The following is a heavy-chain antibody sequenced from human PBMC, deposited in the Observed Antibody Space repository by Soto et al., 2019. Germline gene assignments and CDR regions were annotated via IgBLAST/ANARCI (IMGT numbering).Heavy chain of an antibody. D-gene: IGHD6-13*01. J-gene: IGHJ5*02. CDR3: ARGRRPLAAAGRGWNWFDP. Sequence: QVQLVQSGAEVKKPGASVKVSCNASGYTFTSYDINWVRQATGQRLEWMGWMNPDSGNTGYAQKFQGRVTMTRNTSISTAYMERSSLRSEDTAVYYCARGRRPLAAAGRGWNWFDPWGQGTLVTVSS. CDR2: MNPDSGNT. V-gene: IGHV1-8*01. CDR1: GYTFTSYD.